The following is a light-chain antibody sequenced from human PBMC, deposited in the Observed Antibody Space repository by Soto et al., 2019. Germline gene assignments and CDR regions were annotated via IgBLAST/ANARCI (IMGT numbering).Light chain of an antibody. Sequence: ILLTQSPGTLSLSPGERATLSCRASQSVSSSYLAWYQQKPGRAPRLLIYGASTRATGIPARFSGSGSGTEFTLTISSLQSEDFDTYYCQQYNNWPQTFGQGTKVDIK. CDR2: GAS. J-gene: IGKJ1*01. CDR1: QSVSSSY. CDR3: QQYNNWPQT. V-gene: IGKV3-15*01.